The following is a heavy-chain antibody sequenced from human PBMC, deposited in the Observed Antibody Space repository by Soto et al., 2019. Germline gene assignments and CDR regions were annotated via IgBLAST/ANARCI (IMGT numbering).Heavy chain of an antibody. D-gene: IGHD2-8*02. CDR2: IYSGGST. J-gene: IGHJ5*02. CDR3: ARDMTTGFSFDP. CDR1: GFTVSSNY. V-gene: IGHV3-53*01. Sequence: GGSLRLSCAASGFTVSSNYMSWVRQAPGKGLEWVSVIYSGGSTYYADSVKGRFTISRDNSKNTLYLQMNSLRAEDTAVYYCARDMTTGFSFDPWGQGTLVTVSS.